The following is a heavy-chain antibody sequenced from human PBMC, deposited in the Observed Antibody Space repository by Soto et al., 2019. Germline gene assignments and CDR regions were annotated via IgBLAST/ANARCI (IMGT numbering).Heavy chain of an antibody. CDR3: ARVRGQKNYYYGMDV. CDR2: INHSGST. Sequence: NPSETLSLTCAVYGGSFSGYYWSWIRQPPGKGLEWIGEINHSGSTNYNPSLKSRVTISVDTSKNQFSLKLSSVTAADTAVYYCARVRGQKNYYYGMDVWGQGTTVTVSS. CDR1: GGSFSGYY. V-gene: IGHV4-34*01. J-gene: IGHJ6*02.